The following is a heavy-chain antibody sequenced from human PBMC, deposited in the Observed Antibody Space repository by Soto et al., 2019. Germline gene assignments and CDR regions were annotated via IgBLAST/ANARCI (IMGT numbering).Heavy chain of an antibody. CDR3: ARGIVATTVNYYYYGMDV. J-gene: IGHJ6*02. D-gene: IGHD5-12*01. CDR1: GGTFSSYT. CDR2: IIPILGIA. Sequence: QVQLVQSGAEVKKPGSSVKVSCKASGGTFSSYTISWVRQAPGQGLEWMGRIIPILGIANYAQKFQGRVTITADKSTSTAYMELSSLRSDDTAVYYCARGIVATTVNYYYYGMDVWGQGTTVTVSS. V-gene: IGHV1-69*02.